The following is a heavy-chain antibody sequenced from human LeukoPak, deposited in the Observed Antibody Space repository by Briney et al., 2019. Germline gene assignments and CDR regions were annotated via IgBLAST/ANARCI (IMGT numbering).Heavy chain of an antibody. V-gene: IGHV3-23*01. CDR3: AKDPQTGNYYYYMDV. Sequence: GGSLRLSCAASGFSFSNYAMSWVRQAPGKGLEWVSVISSSGDTTYYADSVKGRFTISRDNSKNTLYLQMNSLRAEDTAVYYCAKDPQTGNYYYYMDVWGKGTTVTISS. CDR2: ISSSGDTT. CDR1: GFSFSNYA. J-gene: IGHJ6*03.